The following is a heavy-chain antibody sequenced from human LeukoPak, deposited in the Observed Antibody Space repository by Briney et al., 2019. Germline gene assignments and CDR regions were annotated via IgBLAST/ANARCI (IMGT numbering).Heavy chain of an antibody. CDR3: ARLPRITMVRGVYYYYYYMDV. Sequence: PSETLSLTCTVSGGSISSSSYYWGWIRQPPGKGLEWIGSIYYSGSTYYNPSLKSRVTISVDTSKNQSSLKLSSVTAADTAVYYCARLPRITMVRGVYYYYYYMDVWGKGTTVTVSS. V-gene: IGHV4-39*01. J-gene: IGHJ6*03. CDR1: GGSISSSSYY. D-gene: IGHD3-10*01. CDR2: IYYSGST.